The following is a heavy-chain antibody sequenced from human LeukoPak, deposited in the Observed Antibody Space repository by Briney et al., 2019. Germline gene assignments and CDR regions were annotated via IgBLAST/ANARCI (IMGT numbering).Heavy chain of an antibody. CDR3: ASKRAARRQGGAGYFDY. Sequence: ASVKVSCKVSGYTLTELCMYWVRQAPGKGLEWMGGLDPEDGETIYAQRFQGRVTMTEDTSTDTAYMELSSLRSEDTAVYYCASKRAARRQGGAGYFDYWGQGTLVTVSS. J-gene: IGHJ4*02. CDR2: LDPEDGET. V-gene: IGHV1-24*01. CDR1: GYTLTELC. D-gene: IGHD6-6*01.